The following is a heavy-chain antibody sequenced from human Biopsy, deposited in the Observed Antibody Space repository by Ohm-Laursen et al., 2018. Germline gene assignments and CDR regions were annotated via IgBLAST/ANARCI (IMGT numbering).Heavy chain of an antibody. J-gene: IGHJ6*02. CDR2: INPNSGNA. CDR1: GYTFAGYY. Sequence: SSVKVSCKASGYTFAGYYLHWVRQAPGHGLEWMGWINPNSGNANYAQSFQGRLTVTRDTSISTACMELTSLTFDDTAIYYCARVPAYPSIDGYYGLDLWGQGTTVIVSS. V-gene: IGHV1-2*02. CDR3: ARVPAYPSIDGYYGLDL. D-gene: IGHD3-9*01.